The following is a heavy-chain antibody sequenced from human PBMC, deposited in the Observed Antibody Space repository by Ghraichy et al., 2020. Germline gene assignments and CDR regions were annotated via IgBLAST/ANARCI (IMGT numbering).Heavy chain of an antibody. J-gene: IGHJ6*03. D-gene: IGHD3-9*01. CDR1: GFSFSYNA. CDR2: ISSDRNYM. V-gene: IGHV3-21*01. Sequence: GGSLRLSCVASGFSFSYNAMNWVRQAPGKGLEWVSSISSDRNYMSYADSVKGRFTISRDNAKNSLYLQMNSLRAEDTAVDYCARTFYDILTGAYYYYMDVWGKGTTVTVSS. CDR3: ARTFYDILTGAYYYYMDV.